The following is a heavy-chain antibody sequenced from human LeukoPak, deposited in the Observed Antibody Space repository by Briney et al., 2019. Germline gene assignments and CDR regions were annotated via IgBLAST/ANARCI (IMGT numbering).Heavy chain of an antibody. D-gene: IGHD3-10*01. CDR3: AKDRFVGRWQENDY. CDR1: GFTFSTYA. V-gene: IGHV3-23*01. CDR2: ISGSGGST. J-gene: IGHJ4*02. Sequence: GGSLRLSCAASGFTFSTYAMSWVRQAPGKGVEWGSAISGSGGSTYYADSVKGRFTISRDNSKNTLYLQMSSLRAEDTAVYYCAKDRFVGRWQENDYWGQGTLVTVSS.